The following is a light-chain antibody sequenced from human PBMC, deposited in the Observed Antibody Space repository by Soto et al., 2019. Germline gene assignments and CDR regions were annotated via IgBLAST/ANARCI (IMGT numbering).Light chain of an antibody. CDR3: QHYNNWPLT. V-gene: IGKV3-15*01. Sequence: EIVMTQSPATLSVSPGERASLSCRASQSVSSNLAWYQQKPGQTPRLLLYATSTRATGIPARFSGSGSGTEFTLTISSLHSEDFAFYYCQHYNNWPLTFGGGTKVEIK. CDR1: QSVSSN. CDR2: ATS. J-gene: IGKJ4*01.